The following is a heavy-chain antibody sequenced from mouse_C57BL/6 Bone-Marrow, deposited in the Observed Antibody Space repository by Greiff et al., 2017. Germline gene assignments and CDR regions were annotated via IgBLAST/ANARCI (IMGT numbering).Heavy chain of an antibody. D-gene: IGHD1-1*01. Sequence: VQLKESGAELVKPGASVKLSCTASGFNIKDYYIHWVKQRTEQGLEWIGRIDPEDGETKYAPKFQDKATITADTSSNTASLQLSSLTSEDTAVYDCTRSLIYYGNNYWGQGTTLTVTS. J-gene: IGHJ2*01. CDR1: GFNIKDYY. V-gene: IGHV14-2*01. CDR3: TRSLIYYGNNY. CDR2: IDPEDGET.